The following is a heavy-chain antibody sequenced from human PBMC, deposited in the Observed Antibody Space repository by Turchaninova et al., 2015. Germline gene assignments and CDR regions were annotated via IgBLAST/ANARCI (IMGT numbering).Heavy chain of an antibody. J-gene: IGHJ6*04. CDR2: IRGGNENH. Sequence: QVHLEQSGAEVKTPGASVKVSCKISGDTFSRYTIHWVRQAPGPRLEGMGSIRGGNENHKFSPRFQNSVHINSDTVSTFVFFEVNSLKSDDTAVYYCVVSGPKIAYWFYGLDVWGKGTSVSVSS. CDR1: GDTFSRYT. D-gene: IGHD2-8*02. CDR3: VVSGPKIAYWFYGLDV. V-gene: IGHV1-3*01.